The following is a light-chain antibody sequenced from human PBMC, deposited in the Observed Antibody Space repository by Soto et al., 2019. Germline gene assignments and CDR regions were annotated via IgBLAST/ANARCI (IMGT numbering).Light chain of an antibody. CDR2: EVS. J-gene: IGLJ1*01. V-gene: IGLV2-14*01. CDR3: SSYTSSSTPSV. CDR1: SSDVGGYNY. Sequence: QSALTQPASVSGSPGQSITISCTGTSSDVGGYNYVSWYQQLPGKAPKLMVYEVSNRPSGVSNRFSGSKSGNSASLTISGLQAEDEADYYCSSYTSSSTPSVFGTGTKLTVL.